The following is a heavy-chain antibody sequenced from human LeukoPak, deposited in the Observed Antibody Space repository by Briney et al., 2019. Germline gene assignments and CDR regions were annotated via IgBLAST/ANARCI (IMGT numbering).Heavy chain of an antibody. J-gene: IGHJ6*02. Sequence: WASVKVSCKASGYTFTSYAMHWVRQAPGQRLEWMGWSNAGNGNTKYSQEFQGRVTITRDTSASTAYMELSSLRSEDMAVYYRARGDSSGYGMDVWGQGTTVTVSS. D-gene: IGHD3-22*01. CDR2: SNAGNGNT. CDR1: GYTFTSYA. CDR3: ARGDSSGYGMDV. V-gene: IGHV1-3*02.